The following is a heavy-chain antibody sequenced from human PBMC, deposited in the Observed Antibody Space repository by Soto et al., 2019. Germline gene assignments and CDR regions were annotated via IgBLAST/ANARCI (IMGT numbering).Heavy chain of an antibody. J-gene: IGHJ6*02. CDR1: GYIFTTYA. V-gene: IGHV1-3*01. CDR2: INAGNGNT. CDR3: ARFNIAVAGTSGRDYYYGMDV. D-gene: IGHD6-19*01. Sequence: ASVKVSCKASGYIFTTYAMHWVRQAPGQRLEWMGWINAGNGNTKYSQRFQGRVTITRDTSASTAYMELSSLRSEDTAVYYCARFNIAVAGTSGRDYYYGMDVWGQGTTVTVSS.